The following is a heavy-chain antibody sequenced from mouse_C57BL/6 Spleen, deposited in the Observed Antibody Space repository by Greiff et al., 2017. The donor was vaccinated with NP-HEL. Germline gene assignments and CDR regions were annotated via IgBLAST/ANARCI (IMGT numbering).Heavy chain of an antibody. D-gene: IGHD2-3*01. V-gene: IGHV5-17*01. J-gene: IGHJ4*01. CDR1: GFTFSDYG. CDR3: ARPRDYDGYYYAMDD. Sequence: EVQVVESGGGLVKPGGSLKLSCAASGFTFSDYGMHWVRQAPEKGLEWVAYISSGSSTIYYADTVKGRFTISRDNAKNTLFLQMTSLRSEDTAMYYCARPRDYDGYYYAMDDWGQGTSVTVSS. CDR2: ISSGSSTI.